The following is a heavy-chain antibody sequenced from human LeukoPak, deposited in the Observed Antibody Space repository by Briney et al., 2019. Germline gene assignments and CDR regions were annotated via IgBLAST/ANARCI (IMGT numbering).Heavy chain of an antibody. CDR1: GGSISSGGYY. CDR2: IYYSGST. Sequence: TLSLTCTVSGGSISSGGYYWSWIRQHPGKGLEWIGYIYYSGSTYYNPSLKSRVTISVDTSKNQFSLKLSSVTAADTAVYYCARGVPLYCDSSGRPDYYYYYMDVWGKGTTVTVSS. D-gene: IGHD3-22*01. V-gene: IGHV4-31*03. CDR3: ARGVPLYCDSSGRPDYYYYYMDV. J-gene: IGHJ6*03.